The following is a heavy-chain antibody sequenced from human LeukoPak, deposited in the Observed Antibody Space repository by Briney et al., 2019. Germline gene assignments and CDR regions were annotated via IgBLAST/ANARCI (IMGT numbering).Heavy chain of an antibody. Sequence: SVKVSCKASGGTFSSYAISWVRQAPGQGLEWMGGIIPIFGTANYAQKFQGRVTMTRDTSTSTVYKELSSLRSEDTAVYYCARDAPGEAYDYWGQGTLVTVSS. D-gene: IGHD4-17*01. CDR2: IIPIFGTA. V-gene: IGHV1-69*05. CDR1: GGTFSSYA. J-gene: IGHJ4*02. CDR3: ARDAPGEAYDY.